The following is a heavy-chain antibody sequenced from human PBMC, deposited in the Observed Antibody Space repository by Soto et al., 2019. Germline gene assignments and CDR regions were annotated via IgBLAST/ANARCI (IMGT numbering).Heavy chain of an antibody. V-gene: IGHV3-23*01. CDR2: ISGSGGST. CDR3: AKTYSSSSYYYYGMDV. Sequence: GGSLRLSCAASGFTFSSYAMSWVRQAPGKGLEWVSAISGSGGSTYYADSVKGRFTLSRDNSKNTLYLQMNSLRAEDTAVYYCAKTYSSSSYYYYGMDVWGQGTTVTVSS. CDR1: GFTFSSYA. D-gene: IGHD6-6*01. J-gene: IGHJ6*02.